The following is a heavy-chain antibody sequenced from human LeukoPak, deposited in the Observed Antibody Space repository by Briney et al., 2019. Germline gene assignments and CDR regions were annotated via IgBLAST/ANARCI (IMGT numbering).Heavy chain of an antibody. D-gene: IGHD6-19*01. CDR1: GFTFSSYA. J-gene: IGHJ4*02. Sequence: GGSLRLSCAASGFTFSSYAMHWVRQAPGKGLEYVSAISSNGGSTYYANSVKGRFTISRDNSKNTLYLQIDFLTAEDTAVYYCARSPVAGPPNYFDYLGQGTLVTVSS. CDR2: ISSNGGST. CDR3: ARSPVAGPPNYFDY. V-gene: IGHV3-64*01.